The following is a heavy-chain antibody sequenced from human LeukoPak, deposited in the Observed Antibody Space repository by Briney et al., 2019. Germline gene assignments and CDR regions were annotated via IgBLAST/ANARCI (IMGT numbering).Heavy chain of an antibody. V-gene: IGHV3-30*18. CDR2: ISYDGSNK. J-gene: IGHJ2*01. D-gene: IGHD2-2*01. CDR3: AKGGEIDASPIDWYFDL. Sequence: GGSLRLSCAASGFTFSSYGMHWVRQAPGKGLEWVAVISYDGSNKYYADSVKGRFTISRDNSKNTLYLQMNSLRAEDTAVYYCAKGGEIDASPIDWYFDLWGRGTLVTVSS. CDR1: GFTFSSYG.